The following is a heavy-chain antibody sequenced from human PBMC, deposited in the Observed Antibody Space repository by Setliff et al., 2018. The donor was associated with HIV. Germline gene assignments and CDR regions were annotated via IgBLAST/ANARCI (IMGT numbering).Heavy chain of an antibody. J-gene: IGHJ5*02. CDR3: ARTSTTTGTTLNWFDP. Sequence: PGGSLRLSCAVSGFTFNTYWMHWVRQSPGKGLVWVSHSNSDGSSTTYADSVKGRFTISRDNAKNTLYLQMNSLRAEDTAVYYCARTSTTTGTTLNWFDPWGQGTLVTVSS. CDR2: SNSDGSST. D-gene: IGHD1-1*01. CDR1: GFTFNTYW. V-gene: IGHV3-74*03.